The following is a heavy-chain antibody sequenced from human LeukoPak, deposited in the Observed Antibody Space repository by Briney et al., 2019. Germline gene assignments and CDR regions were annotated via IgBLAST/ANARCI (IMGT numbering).Heavy chain of an antibody. CDR2: IYYSGST. D-gene: IGHD6-19*01. Sequence: SETLSLTCTVSGGSITSYYWSWIRQPPGKGLEWIGYIYYSGSTNYNPSLKSRVTISVDTSKNQFSLKLSSVTAADTAVYYCARALYSSGWYSIGLIYWGQGTLVTVSS. CDR3: ARALYSSGWYSIGLIY. J-gene: IGHJ4*02. V-gene: IGHV4-59*12. CDR1: GGSITSYY.